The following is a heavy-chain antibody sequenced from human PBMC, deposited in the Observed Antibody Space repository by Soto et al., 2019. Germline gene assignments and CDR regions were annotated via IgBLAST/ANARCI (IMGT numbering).Heavy chain of an antibody. D-gene: IGHD1-1*01. CDR2: ISGSGGST. Sequence: HPGGSLRLSCAASGFTFSSYAMSWVRQAPGKGLEWVSAISGSGGSTYYADSVKGRFTISRDNSKNTLYLQMNSLRAEDTAVYYCAKAGWNQGYYYYGMDVWGQRTTVTVSS. CDR1: GFTFSSYA. CDR3: AKAGWNQGYYYYGMDV. V-gene: IGHV3-23*01. J-gene: IGHJ6*02.